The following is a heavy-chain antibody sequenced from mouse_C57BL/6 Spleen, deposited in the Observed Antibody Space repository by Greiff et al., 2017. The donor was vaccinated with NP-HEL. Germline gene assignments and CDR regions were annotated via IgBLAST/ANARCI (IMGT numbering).Heavy chain of an antibody. V-gene: IGHV1-64*01. CDR3: ATYDYDERGRRGYYAMDY. J-gene: IGHJ4*01. CDR1: GYTFTSYW. D-gene: IGHD2-4*01. CDR2: IHPNSGST. Sequence: QVQLQQPGAELVKPGASVKLSCKASGYTFTSYWMHWVKQRPGQGLEWIGMIHPNSGSTNYNEKFKSKATLTVDKASSTAYMQLSSLTSEDSAVYYCATYDYDERGRRGYYAMDYWGQGTSVTVSS.